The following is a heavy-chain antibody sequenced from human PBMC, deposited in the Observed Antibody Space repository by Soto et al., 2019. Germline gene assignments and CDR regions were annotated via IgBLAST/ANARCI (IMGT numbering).Heavy chain of an antibody. D-gene: IGHD2-2*01. CDR3: ARSGGYCSSTSCYPYYYYYMDV. J-gene: IGHJ6*03. CDR1: GGSISSSSYY. CDR2: IYYSGST. V-gene: IGHV4-39*01. Sequence: SETLSLTCTVSGGSISSSSYYWGWIRQPPGKGLEWIGSIYYSGSTYYNPSLKSRVTISVDTSKIQFPLKLSSVTAADTAVYYCARSGGYCSSTSCYPYYYYYMDVWGKGTTVTVSS.